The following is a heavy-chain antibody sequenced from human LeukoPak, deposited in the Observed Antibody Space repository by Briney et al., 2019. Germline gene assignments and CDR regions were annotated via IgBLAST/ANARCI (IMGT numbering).Heavy chain of an antibody. Sequence: GGSLRLSCAASRFTFSSCGMHWVRQAPGKGLEWVAVISHDGNDKYYADSLKGRITISRDNSKNTLYLQMNSLRAEDTAVYYCARDAGTWGYGYNFDYWGQGTLVSVSS. CDR3: ARDAGTWGYGYNFDY. CDR1: RFTFSSCG. D-gene: IGHD6-13*01. CDR2: ISHDGNDK. V-gene: IGHV3-30*03. J-gene: IGHJ4*02.